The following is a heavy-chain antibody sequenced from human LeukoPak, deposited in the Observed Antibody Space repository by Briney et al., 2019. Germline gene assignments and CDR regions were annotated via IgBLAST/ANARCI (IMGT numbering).Heavy chain of an antibody. CDR2: IWYDGSNK. J-gene: IGHJ6*03. V-gene: IGHV3-33*01. CDR3: VRRSSLRYFDWLPGNLYYYYYMDV. Sequence: GRSLRLSCAASGFTFSSYGMHWVRQAPGKGLEWVAVIWYDGSNKYYADSVKGRFTISRDNSKNTLYLQMNSLRAEDTAVYYCVRRSSLRYFDWLPGNLYYYYYMDVWGKGTTVTVSS. D-gene: IGHD3-9*01. CDR1: GFTFSSYG.